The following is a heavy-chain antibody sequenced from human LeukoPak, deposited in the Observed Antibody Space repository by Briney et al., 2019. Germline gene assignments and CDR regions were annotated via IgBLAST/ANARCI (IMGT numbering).Heavy chain of an antibody. CDR2: INHSGST. D-gene: IGHD3-22*01. V-gene: IGHV4-34*01. CDR3: ARPHYYDSSGYYNDAFDI. Sequence: PSETLSLTCAVYGGSFSGYYWSWIRQPPGKGLEWIGEINHSGSTNYNPSLKSRVTISVDTSKNQFSLKLSSVTAADTAVYYCARPHYYDSSGYYNDAFDIWGQGTMVTVSS. J-gene: IGHJ3*02. CDR1: GGSFSGYY.